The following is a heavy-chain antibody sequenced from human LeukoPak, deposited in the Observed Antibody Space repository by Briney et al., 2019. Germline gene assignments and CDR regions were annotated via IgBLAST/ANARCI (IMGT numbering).Heavy chain of an antibody. CDR2: IYWDDHK. J-gene: IGHJ4*02. CDR3: SHLRIAVAGTHFDY. CDR1: WFSLSTHGVG. D-gene: IGHD6-19*01. Sequence: AGPTLMHPTPTLTLTFTFSWFSLSTHGVGVGWIRQPPGKALECLSLIYWDDHKSDRPSLKSRLTITKDTSKNQVVLTMTNMDPVDTATYYCSHLRIAVAGTHFDYWGQGTLVTVSS. V-gene: IGHV2-5*02.